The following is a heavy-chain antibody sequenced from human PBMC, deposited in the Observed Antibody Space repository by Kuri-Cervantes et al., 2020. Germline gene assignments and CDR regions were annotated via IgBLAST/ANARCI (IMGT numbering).Heavy chain of an antibody. CDR2: ISGSGGST. CDR1: GFTFSSYE. J-gene: IGHJ4*02. Sequence: GESLKISCAASGFTFSSYEMNWVRQAPGKGLEWVSAISGSGGSTYYADSVKGRFTISRDNSKNTLYLQMNSLRAEDTAVYYCAKDPDGDNLDYWGQGTLVTVSS. D-gene: IGHD4-17*01. CDR3: AKDPDGDNLDY. V-gene: IGHV3-23*01.